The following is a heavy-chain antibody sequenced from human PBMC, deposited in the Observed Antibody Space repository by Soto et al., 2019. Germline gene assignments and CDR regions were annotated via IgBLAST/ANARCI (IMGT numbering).Heavy chain of an antibody. Sequence: AASVKVSCKASGGTLSSYAISWVRQAPGQGLEWMGGIIPIFGTANYAQKFQGRVTITADESTSTAYMELSSLRSEDTAVYYCARGRAGYGMDVWGQGTTVTVSS. CDR1: GGTLSSYA. CDR2: IIPIFGTA. CDR3: ARGRAGYGMDV. D-gene: IGHD3-10*01. V-gene: IGHV1-69*13. J-gene: IGHJ6*02.